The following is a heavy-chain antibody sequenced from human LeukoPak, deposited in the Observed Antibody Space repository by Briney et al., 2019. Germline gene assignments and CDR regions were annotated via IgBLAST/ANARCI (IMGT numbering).Heavy chain of an antibody. CDR3: AKVGGYTYGSDPFDI. Sequence: GGSLRLSCAASGFTFSSYWMSWVRQAPGKGLEWVGRSRSKASSYTTEYAASLKGRFTISRGDSKNSLYLQMNSLKTEDTAVYYCAKVGGYTYGSDPFDIWGQGTMVTVSS. CDR1: GFTFSSYW. V-gene: IGHV3-72*01. D-gene: IGHD5-18*01. J-gene: IGHJ3*02. CDR2: SRSKASSYTT.